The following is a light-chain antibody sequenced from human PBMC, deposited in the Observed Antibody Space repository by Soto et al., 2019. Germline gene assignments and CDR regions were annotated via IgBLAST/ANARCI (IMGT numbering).Light chain of an antibody. CDR3: TSFAGINNFVV. CDR1: SSDVGGYNY. CDR2: EVN. V-gene: IGLV2-8*01. J-gene: IGLJ2*01. Sequence: QSALTQPPSASGSHGRSVTISCTGTSSDVGGYNYVSWYQQHPGKAPKLMIFEVNKRPSGVPDRFSGSKSGNTASLTVSGLQTEDEADYYCTSFAGINNFVVFGGGTKITVL.